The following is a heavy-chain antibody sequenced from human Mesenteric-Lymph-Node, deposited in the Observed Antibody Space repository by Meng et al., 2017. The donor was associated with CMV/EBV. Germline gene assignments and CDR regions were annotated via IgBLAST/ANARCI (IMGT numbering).Heavy chain of an antibody. D-gene: IGHD3-3*01. V-gene: IGHV3-48*04. Sequence: GESLKISCAASGFTFSSYSMNWVRQAPGKGLEWVSYISSSSRTIYYADSVKGRFTISRDNAKNSLYLQMNSLRAEDTAVYYCAKPFWSGYYYFDYWGQGTLVTVSS. CDR3: AKPFWSGYYYFDY. CDR2: ISSSSRTI. J-gene: IGHJ4*02. CDR1: GFTFSSYS.